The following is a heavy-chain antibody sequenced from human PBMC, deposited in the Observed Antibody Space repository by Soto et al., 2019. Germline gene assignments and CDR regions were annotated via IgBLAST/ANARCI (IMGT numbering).Heavy chain of an antibody. D-gene: IGHD3-3*01. Sequence: LTETLSLTCTVSGGAISGSSWTWIRQSAGKGLEWIGRIYSSGGTKYNPSLKSRVDMSLDMSKNQFSLRLSSVTAADTAVYYCARGQRFSDSVDPWGQGILVT. V-gene: IGHV4-4*07. CDR3: ARGQRFSDSVDP. CDR1: GGAISGSS. CDR2: IYSSGGT. J-gene: IGHJ5*02.